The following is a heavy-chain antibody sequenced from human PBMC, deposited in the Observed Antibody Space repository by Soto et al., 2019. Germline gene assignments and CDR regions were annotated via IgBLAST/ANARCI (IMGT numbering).Heavy chain of an antibody. D-gene: IGHD3-10*01. CDR1: GYTFTSYG. Sequence: ASVKVSCKASGYTFTSYGISWVRQAPGQGLEWMGWISAYNGNTNYAQKLQGRVTITTDTSTSTAYMELRSLRSDDTAVYYCARRGSGSGSPDYYYYYGMDVWGQGTTVTVSS. J-gene: IGHJ6*02. CDR2: ISAYNGNT. CDR3: ARRGSGSGSPDYYYYYGMDV. V-gene: IGHV1-18*01.